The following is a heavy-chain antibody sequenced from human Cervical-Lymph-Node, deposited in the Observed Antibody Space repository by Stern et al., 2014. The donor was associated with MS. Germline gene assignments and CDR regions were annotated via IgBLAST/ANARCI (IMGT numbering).Heavy chain of an antibody. V-gene: IGHV3-9*01. D-gene: IGHD6-13*01. CDR3: AKSYSSSWSGWIDS. CDR2: LGWNSATK. CDR1: QITFDGYG. J-gene: IGHJ5*01. Sequence: EVQLVESGAGLVQPGRSLKLSCRASQITFDGYGFHWVRQAPGKVLEWVAALGWNSATKVYADSVKDRFTISRDNARDSLYLQMNNLTPDDTALYYCAKSYSSSWSGWIDSWGQGILVTVSS.